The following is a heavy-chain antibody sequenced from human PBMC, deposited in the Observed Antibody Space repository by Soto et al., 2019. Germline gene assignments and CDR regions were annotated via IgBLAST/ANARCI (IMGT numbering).Heavy chain of an antibody. V-gene: IGHV1-18*04. D-gene: IGHD1-26*01. J-gene: IGHJ4*02. CDR1: CYTFASYA. CDR3: AREHTGSYFDY. Sequence: QVQLVQSGAEVKKPGASVKVSCKASCYTFASYAISWVRQAPGPGLEWMGWISTYNGNTNYAQKLQGRVTMTTDTSTSTAYMELRSVRPDDTAVYYCAREHTGSYFDYWGQGTLVTVSS. CDR2: ISTYNGNT.